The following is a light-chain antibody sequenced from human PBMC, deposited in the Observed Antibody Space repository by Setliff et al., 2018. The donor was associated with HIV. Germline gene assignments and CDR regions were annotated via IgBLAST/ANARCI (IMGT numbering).Light chain of an antibody. J-gene: IGLJ2*01. CDR2: NAS. Sequence: QSALAQPASVSGSPGQSITISCTGSNTNIGNYESVSWYQQHPGEVPKLIIYNASKRPPGVSSRFSGSKSGNTASLTISGLQAEDEADYYCRSYASGDTWIFGGGTKVTVL. V-gene: IGLV2-23*01. CDR3: RSYASGDTWI. CDR1: NTNIGNYES.